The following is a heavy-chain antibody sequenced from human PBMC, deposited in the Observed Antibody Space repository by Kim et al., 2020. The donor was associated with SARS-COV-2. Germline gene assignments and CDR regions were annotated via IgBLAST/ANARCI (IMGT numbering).Heavy chain of an antibody. J-gene: IGHJ5*01. CDR2: VYYSGST. CDR1: GGSISRSNSH. Sequence: SETLSLTCTVSGGSISRSNSHWGWIRQPPGKGLEWIGSVYYSGSTFYNPSLKSRVTTSVDTSENQLPLKLTSGTAADTAVYYCARIELTGIGGRGWFDA. CDR3: ARIELTGIGGRGWFDA. V-gene: IGHV4-39*01. D-gene: IGHD1-1*01.